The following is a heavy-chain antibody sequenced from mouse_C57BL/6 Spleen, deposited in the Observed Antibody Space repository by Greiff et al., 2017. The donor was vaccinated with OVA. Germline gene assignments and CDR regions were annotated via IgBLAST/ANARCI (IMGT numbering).Heavy chain of an antibody. D-gene: IGHD2-5*01. CDR1: GFSLTSYA. J-gene: IGHJ3*01. CDR3: ARNPGYSNSVSFAY. CDR2: IWTGGGT. Sequence: VKLMESGPGLVAPSQSLSITCTVSGFSLTSYAISWVRQPPGKGLEWLGVIWTGGGTNYNSALKSRLSISKDNSKSQVFLKMNSLQTDDTARYYCARNPGYSNSVSFAYWGQGTLVTVSA. V-gene: IGHV2-9-1*01.